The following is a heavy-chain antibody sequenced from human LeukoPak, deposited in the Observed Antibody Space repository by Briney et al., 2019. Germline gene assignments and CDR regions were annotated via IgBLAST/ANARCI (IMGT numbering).Heavy chain of an antibody. CDR1: GFSDSSSG. V-gene: IGHV3-53*01. D-gene: IGHD2-21*02. J-gene: IGHJ6*04. Sequence: GGSLRLSCAASGFSDSSSGIHWVRQAPGKGLEWVSVIDTEGSTHYADSVKGRFTISRDNSKNALYLQMNSLRAEDTAVYYCARDREVVPAMAQMDVWGKGTTVTVSS. CDR2: IDTEGST. CDR3: ARDREVVPAMAQMDV.